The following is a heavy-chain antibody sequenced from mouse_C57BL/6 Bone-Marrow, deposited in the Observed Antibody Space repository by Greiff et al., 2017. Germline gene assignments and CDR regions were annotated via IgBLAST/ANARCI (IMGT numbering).Heavy chain of an antibody. J-gene: IGHJ3*01. V-gene: IGHV5-16*01. CDR3: ASHYGSSPFAY. CDR1: GFTFSDYY. Sequence: EVQRVESEGGLVQPGSSMKLSCTASGFTFSDYYMAWVRQVPEKGLEWVANINYDGSSTYYLDSLKSRFIISRDNAKNILYLQMSRLKSEDTATYYCASHYGSSPFAYWGQGTLVTVSA. D-gene: IGHD1-1*01. CDR2: INYDGSST.